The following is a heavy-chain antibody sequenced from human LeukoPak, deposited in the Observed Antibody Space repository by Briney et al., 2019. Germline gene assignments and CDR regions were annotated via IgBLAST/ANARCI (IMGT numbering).Heavy chain of an antibody. CDR3: AREGQQLVYFDY. D-gene: IGHD6-13*01. CDR1: GGTFSSYA. J-gene: IGHJ4*02. Sequence: ASVNVSCKASGGTFSSYAISWVRQAPGQGLEWMGGIIPIFGTANYAQKFQGRVTITADESTSTAYMELSSLRSEDAAVYYCAREGQQLVYFDYWGQGTLVTVSS. V-gene: IGHV1-69*13. CDR2: IIPIFGTA.